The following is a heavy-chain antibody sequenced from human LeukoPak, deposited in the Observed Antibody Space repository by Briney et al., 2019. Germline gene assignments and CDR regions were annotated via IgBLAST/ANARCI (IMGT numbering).Heavy chain of an antibody. D-gene: IGHD3-10*01. CDR3: ARLQFRGSDGGDY. J-gene: IGHJ4*02. V-gene: IGHV4-39*01. Sequence: PSETLSLTCTVSGGSISSSDYFWGWIRQPPEKGLEWIGSISHSRGTHNNPSLKSRLTVAVDTSKNQFSLRLSSVTAADTAVYYCARLQFRGSDGGDYWGRGTLVTVSS. CDR2: ISHSRGT. CDR1: GGSISSSDYF.